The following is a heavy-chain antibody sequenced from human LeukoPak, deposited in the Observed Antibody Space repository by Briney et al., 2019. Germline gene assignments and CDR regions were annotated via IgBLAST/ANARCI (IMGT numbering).Heavy chain of an antibody. D-gene: IGHD3-22*01. CDR3: ATYYDSSGYCFDY. CDR1: GYTLTELS. Sequence: GSVKVSCKVSGYTLTELSMHWVREAPGKGLEWMGGFDPEDGETIYAQKFQGRVTMTEDTSTDTAYMELSSLRSEDTAVYYCATYYDSSGYCFDYWGQGTLVTVSS. J-gene: IGHJ4*02. V-gene: IGHV1-24*01. CDR2: FDPEDGET.